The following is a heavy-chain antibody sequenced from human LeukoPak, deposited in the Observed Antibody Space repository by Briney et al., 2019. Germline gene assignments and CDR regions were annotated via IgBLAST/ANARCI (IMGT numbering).Heavy chain of an antibody. J-gene: IGHJ4*02. V-gene: IGHV3-48*03. Sequence: GGSLRLSCAASGFTFSSYEMHWVRQAPGKGLEWVSYISSSGSTIYYADSVKGRFTISRDNAKNSLFLQMNSLRAEDTAIYYCARDGGPGYSSSWYLYWGQGTLVTVSS. CDR1: GFTFSSYE. D-gene: IGHD6-13*01. CDR2: ISSSGSTI. CDR3: ARDGGPGYSSSWYLY.